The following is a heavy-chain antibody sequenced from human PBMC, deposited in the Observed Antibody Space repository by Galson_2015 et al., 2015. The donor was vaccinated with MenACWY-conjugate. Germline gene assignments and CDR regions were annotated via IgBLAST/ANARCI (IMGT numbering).Heavy chain of an antibody. J-gene: IGHJ6*02. D-gene: IGHD3-16*01. Sequence: SLRLSCAASGFTFSTHAMSWVRQAPGKGLEWVSTISGSDYSTYYADSVKGRFAISRDNSKNTLYLQMNSLRAEDTAVYYCAKGGSGYYYYGVDVWGQGTTVTVSS. CDR2: ISGSDYST. V-gene: IGHV3-23*01. CDR3: AKGGSGYYYYGVDV. CDR1: GFTFSTHA.